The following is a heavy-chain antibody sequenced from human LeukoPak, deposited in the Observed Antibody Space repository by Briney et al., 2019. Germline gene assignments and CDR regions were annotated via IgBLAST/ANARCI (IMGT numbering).Heavy chain of an antibody. CDR3: VRASTIGAAGLFDY. J-gene: IGHJ4*02. CDR2: IYSGGTT. V-gene: IGHV3-53*01. CDR1: GFAFSAYG. D-gene: IGHD6-13*01. Sequence: GRSLRLSCAASGFAFSAYGMHWVRQAPGKGLEWVSVIYSGGTTFYTDSVKGRFTISRDNSKNTLYLQMNSLRVEDTAVYYCVRASTIGAAGLFDYWGQGILVTVSS.